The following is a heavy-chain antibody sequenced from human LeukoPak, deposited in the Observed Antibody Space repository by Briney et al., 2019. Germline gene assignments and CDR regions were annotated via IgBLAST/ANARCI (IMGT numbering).Heavy chain of an antibody. Sequence: SETLSLTCSVSGGSISCYYWSWIRQPPGKGLKWIGYIYYSGSTNYNPSLKSRVTISVATSKIQFSLKLSSVTAADAAVYYCARDRCSSTSCRSAAFDIWGQGTMVTVSS. V-gene: IGHV4-59*01. J-gene: IGHJ3*02. D-gene: IGHD2-2*01. CDR1: GGSISCYY. CDR2: IYYSGST. CDR3: ARDRCSSTSCRSAAFDI.